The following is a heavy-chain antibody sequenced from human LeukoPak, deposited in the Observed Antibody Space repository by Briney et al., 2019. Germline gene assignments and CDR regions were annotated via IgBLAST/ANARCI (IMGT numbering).Heavy chain of an antibody. Sequence: GGSLRLSCVASGFTFGKYWMSWVRQAPGKGLEWVANIKLDGSEKNYVDSVKGRFTISRDNTKNSLYLQMNSLRVEDTAVFYCARDPNTILDYWGQGTLVTVSS. J-gene: IGHJ4*02. D-gene: IGHD3-3*01. CDR3: ARDPNTILDY. V-gene: IGHV3-7*03. CDR2: IKLDGSEK. CDR1: GFTFGKYW.